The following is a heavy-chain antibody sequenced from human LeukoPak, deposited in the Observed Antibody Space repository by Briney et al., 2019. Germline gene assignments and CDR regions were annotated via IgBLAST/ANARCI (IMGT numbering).Heavy chain of an antibody. D-gene: IGHD3-9*01. V-gene: IGHV4-39*07. CDR1: GGSISTSTHY. CDR2: IYYSGRT. Sequence: PSETLSLTCAVSGGSISTSTHYWGWIRQPPGKGLEWIGSIYYSGRTYYNPSLKSRVTISVDTSKNQFSLKLSSVTAADTAVYYCARIGVLRYFDWLLEGNWFDPWGQGTLVTVSS. J-gene: IGHJ5*02. CDR3: ARIGVLRYFDWLLEGNWFDP.